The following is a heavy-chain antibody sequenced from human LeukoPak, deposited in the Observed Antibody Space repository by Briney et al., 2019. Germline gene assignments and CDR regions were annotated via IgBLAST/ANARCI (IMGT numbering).Heavy chain of an antibody. D-gene: IGHD1-26*01. CDR3: ARLDFSGSYYFDY. J-gene: IGHJ4*02. V-gene: IGHV5-51*01. CDR2: IYPGDSET. CDR1: GYSFSNYW. Sequence: GESLQISCKGSGYSFSNYWIGWGRQVPGKGLEWMGIIYPGDSETRYSPSFEGQVTISADKSISTAYLQWSSLKASDTAMYYCARLDFSGSYYFDYWGQGTLVTVSS.